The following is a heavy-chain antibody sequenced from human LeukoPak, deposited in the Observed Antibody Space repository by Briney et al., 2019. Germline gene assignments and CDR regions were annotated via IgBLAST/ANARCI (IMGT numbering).Heavy chain of an antibody. CDR2: IYSGGST. V-gene: IGHV4-39*07. Sequence: PSETLSLTCTVSGGSISSNNFYGGLIRQPPGKGLEWIGSIYSGGSTFYNPSLKSRVTLSVDTSKNQFSLMLSSVTAADTAVYYCARGYDSSAYYPFNYWGQGTLVTVSS. CDR1: GGSISSNNFY. J-gene: IGHJ4*02. D-gene: IGHD3-22*01. CDR3: ARGYDSSAYYPFNY.